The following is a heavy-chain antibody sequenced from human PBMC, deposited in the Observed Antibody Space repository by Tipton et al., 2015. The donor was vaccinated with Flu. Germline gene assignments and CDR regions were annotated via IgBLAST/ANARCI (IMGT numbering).Heavy chain of an antibody. CDR1: GYTFTSYD. CDR2: MNPNSGNT. D-gene: IGHD2-2*02. J-gene: IGHJ4*02. V-gene: IGHV1-8*01. CDR3: ARGLPCKAAIRPDS. Sequence: QLVQSGAEVKKPGASVKVSCKASGYTFTSYDINWVRQATGQGLEWMGWMNPNSGNTGYAQKFQGRVTMTRNTSISTAYMELSSLSSGYTAVFFWARGLPCKAAIRPDSWGPGSLVTFSS.